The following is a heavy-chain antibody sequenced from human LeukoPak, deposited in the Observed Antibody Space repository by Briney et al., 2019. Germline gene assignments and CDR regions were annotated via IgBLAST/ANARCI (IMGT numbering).Heavy chain of an antibody. CDR1: GFAFSSFS. V-gene: IGHV3-48*02. CDR2: IASDTSTI. CDR3: ARDLISGAYTFDY. J-gene: IGHJ4*02. D-gene: IGHD1-26*01. Sequence: GESLRLSCAASGFAFSSFSMNWVRQPPGKGLECVSYIASDTSTIYYADSVKGRFTISRDNAKNSLFLQMNSLRDEDTAVYYCARDLISGAYTFDYWGQGTLVTVSS.